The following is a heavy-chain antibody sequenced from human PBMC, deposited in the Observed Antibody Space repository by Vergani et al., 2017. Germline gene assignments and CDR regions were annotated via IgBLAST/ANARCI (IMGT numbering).Heavy chain of an antibody. CDR2: IYPGDSHP. CDR1: GYSFTSYW. J-gene: IGHJ5*02. V-gene: IGHV5-51*06. CDR3: GRLDSHKSRNNSRYNWFYP. D-gene: IGHD1/OR15-1a*01. Sequence: EVQLVQSGAEVKKPGESLKISCKGSGYSFTSYWIGWVRQMPGKGLEYMGIIYPGDSHPRYSPSFQCQVTISADKSISTAYLKWSSLKASDTAMYYCGRLDSHKSRNNSRYNWFYPWGQGTLVTVSS.